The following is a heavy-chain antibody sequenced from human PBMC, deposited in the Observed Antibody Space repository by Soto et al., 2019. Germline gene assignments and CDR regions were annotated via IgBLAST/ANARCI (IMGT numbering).Heavy chain of an antibody. J-gene: IGHJ4*02. Sequence: ASVKVSCKASGYTFTNFAMHWVRQAPGQRLEWMGWINAGNGNTKYSQKFQGRVSITRDTSASTAYMELSSLRSEDTAMYYCTRDRLHKTSSITFDYWGQGALVTVPQ. CDR1: GYTFTNFA. V-gene: IGHV1-3*01. D-gene: IGHD6-6*01. CDR2: INAGNGNT. CDR3: TRDRLHKTSSITFDY.